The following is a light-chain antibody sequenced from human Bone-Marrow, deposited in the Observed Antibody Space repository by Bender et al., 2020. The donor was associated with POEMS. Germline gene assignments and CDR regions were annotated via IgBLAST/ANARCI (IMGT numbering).Light chain of an antibody. CDR2: EDS. CDR1: SSDVGSYNL. CDR3: SSFTTSDTVV. V-gene: IGLV2-14*02. J-gene: IGLJ1*01. Sequence: QSALTQPASVSGSPGQSITISCTGTSSDVGSYNLVSWYQQHPGKAPKLIIYEDSKRPSGVSNRVSGSKSGNTASLTISGLQSEDEADYYCSSFTTSDTVVFGSGTKVTVL.